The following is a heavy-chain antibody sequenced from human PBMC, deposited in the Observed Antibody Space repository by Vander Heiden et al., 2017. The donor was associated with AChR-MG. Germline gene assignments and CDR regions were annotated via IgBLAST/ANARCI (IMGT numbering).Heavy chain of an antibody. V-gene: IGHV1-8*01. Sequence: QVQLVQSGAEVKKPGASVKVSCKASGYTFTSYDINWVRQATGQGLEWMGWMNPNSGNTGYAQKFQGRVTMTRNTSISTAYMELSSLRSEDTAVYYCASGHDLYYYYGMDVWGQGTTVTVSS. CDR1: GYTFTSYD. CDR2: MNPNSGNT. J-gene: IGHJ6*02. CDR3: ASGHDLYYYYGMDV. D-gene: IGHD1-1*01.